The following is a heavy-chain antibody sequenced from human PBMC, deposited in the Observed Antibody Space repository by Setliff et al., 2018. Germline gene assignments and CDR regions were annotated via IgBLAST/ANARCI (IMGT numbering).Heavy chain of an antibody. CDR2: IYYTGST. Sequence: TLSLTCTVSGGSISSSSHYWGWIRQPPGKGLEWIGSIYYTGSTYYNPSLKSRVTMSVDTSKRQFSLKLGSATAADTAVYYCARDMGQPYYFESWGLGTLGTVSS. J-gene: IGHJ4*02. CDR1: GGSISSSSHY. V-gene: IGHV4-39*07. CDR3: ARDMGQPYYFES. D-gene: IGHD1-1*01.